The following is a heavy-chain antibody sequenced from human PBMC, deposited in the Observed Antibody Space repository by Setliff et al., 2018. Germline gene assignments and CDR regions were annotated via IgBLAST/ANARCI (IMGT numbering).Heavy chain of an antibody. CDR1: GFTFRGFA. D-gene: IGHD6-19*01. CDR3: VKDGGSAWYNY. J-gene: IGHJ4*02. V-gene: IGHV3-30*02. Sequence: GGSLRLSCAASGFTFRGFAMHWARQAPGKGLEWVAFIRHDESDIYYTNSVKGRFTVSRDNSKNTLYLQMNILRPEDTALYYCVKDGGSAWYNYWGQGTLVTVSS. CDR2: IRHDESDI.